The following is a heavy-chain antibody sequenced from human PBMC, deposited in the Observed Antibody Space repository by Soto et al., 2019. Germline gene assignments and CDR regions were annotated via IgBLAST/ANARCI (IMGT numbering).Heavy chain of an antibody. CDR3: AREINYYDSSGPPGGVWYFDL. D-gene: IGHD3-22*01. V-gene: IGHV1-69*02. CDR1: GGTFSSYT. CDR2: IIPILGIA. Sequence: QVQLVQSGAEVKKPGSSVKVSCKASGGTFSSYTISWVRQAPGQGLEWMGRIIPILGIANYAQKFQGRVTITADKSTSTAYMELSSLRSEDTAVYYCAREINYYDSSGPPGGVWYFDLWGRGTLVTVSS. J-gene: IGHJ2*01.